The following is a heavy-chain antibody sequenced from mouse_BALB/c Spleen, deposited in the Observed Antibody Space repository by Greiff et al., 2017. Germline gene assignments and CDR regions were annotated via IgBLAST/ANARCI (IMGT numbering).Heavy chain of an antibody. D-gene: IGHD1-1*01. Sequence: QVQLQQSGAELAKPGASVKMSCKASGYTFTSYWMHWVKQRPGQGLEWIGYINPSTGYTEYNQKFKDKATLTADKSSSTAYMQLSSLTSEDSAVYDCARGYGSLYYYAMDYWGQGTSVTVSS. CDR3: ARGYGSLYYYAMDY. CDR1: GYTFTSYW. J-gene: IGHJ4*01. CDR2: INPSTGYT. V-gene: IGHV1-7*01.